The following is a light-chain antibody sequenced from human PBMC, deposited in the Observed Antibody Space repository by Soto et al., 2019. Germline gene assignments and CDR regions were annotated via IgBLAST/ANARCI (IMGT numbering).Light chain of an antibody. CDR1: QGIRTE. J-gene: IGKJ1*01. V-gene: IGKV1-6*01. CDR2: GAS. CDR3: LQDNSYPRT. Sequence: AIQMTQSPSSLYASVGDRVTITCRASQGIRTELGWYQQKPGKVPRLLIYGASTLQGGVPSRFSGSGSGTDFTLTISSLQPEDFATYYCLQDNSYPRTFGQGTKVEIK.